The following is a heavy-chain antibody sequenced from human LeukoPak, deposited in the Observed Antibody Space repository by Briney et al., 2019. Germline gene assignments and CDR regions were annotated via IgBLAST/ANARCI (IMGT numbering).Heavy chain of an antibody. Sequence: ASVKVSCKASGGTFSSYAISWVRQAPGQGLEWMGWINTNTGNPTYAQGFTGRFVFSLDTSVSTAYLQISSLKAEDTAVYYCARAEVVVPAANVEIDYWGQGTLVTVSS. V-gene: IGHV7-4-1*02. CDR1: GGTFSSYA. J-gene: IGHJ4*02. CDR3: ARAEVVVPAANVEIDY. CDR2: INTNTGNP. D-gene: IGHD2-2*01.